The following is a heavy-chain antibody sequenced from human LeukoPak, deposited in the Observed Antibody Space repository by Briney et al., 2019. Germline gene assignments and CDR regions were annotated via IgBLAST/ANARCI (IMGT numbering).Heavy chain of an antibody. D-gene: IGHD2-15*01. Sequence: PSETLSLTCTVSGGSISSSSYYWGWIRQPPGKGLEWIGSIYYSGSTYYNPSLKSRVTISVDTSKNQFSLKLSSVTAADTAVYYCARDGRSGSYGDWGQGTLVTVSS. J-gene: IGHJ1*01. CDR3: ARDGRSGSYGD. CDR1: GGSISSSSYY. V-gene: IGHV4-39*02. CDR2: IYYSGST.